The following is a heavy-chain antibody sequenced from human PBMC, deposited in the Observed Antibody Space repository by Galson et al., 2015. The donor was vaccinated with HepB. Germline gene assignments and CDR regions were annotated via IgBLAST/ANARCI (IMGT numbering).Heavy chain of an antibody. CDR3: AHRRGGCSSTNCHANWFDP. Sequence: PALVKPTQTLTLTCTFFGFSLSTSGVGVGWIRQPPGKALEWLALIYWDDDKRYSPSLKSRLTITKDTSKNQVVLTMTNMDPVDTATYYCAHRRGGCSSTNCHANWFDPWAREPWSPSPQ. D-gene: IGHD2-2*01. J-gene: IGHJ5*02. V-gene: IGHV2-5*02. CDR1: GFSLSTSGVG. CDR2: IYWDDDK.